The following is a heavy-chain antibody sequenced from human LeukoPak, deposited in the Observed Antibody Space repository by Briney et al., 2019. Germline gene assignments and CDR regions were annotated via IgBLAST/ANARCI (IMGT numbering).Heavy chain of an antibody. CDR3: ARGVHDFWSGYPWFDP. J-gene: IGHJ5*02. Sequence: SETLSLTCAVYGGSFSGYYWSWIRQPPGKGLEWIGEINHSGSTNYNPSLKSRVTISVDTSKNQFSLGLSSVTAADTAVYYCARGVHDFWSGYPWFDPWGQGTLVTVSS. V-gene: IGHV4-34*01. D-gene: IGHD3-3*01. CDR2: INHSGST. CDR1: GGSFSGYY.